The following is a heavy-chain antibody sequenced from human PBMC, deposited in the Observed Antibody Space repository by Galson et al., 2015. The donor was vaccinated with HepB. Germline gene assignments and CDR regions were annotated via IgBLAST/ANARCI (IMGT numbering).Heavy chain of an antibody. Sequence: TLSLTCTVSGGSISSGGYYWSWIRQHPGKGLEWIGYIYYSGSTYYNPSLKSRVTISVDTSKNQFSLKLSSVTAADTAVYYCARAEPTLGYWGSTSCYTFDIWGQGTMVTVSS. CDR2: IYYSGST. D-gene: IGHD2-2*02. V-gene: IGHV4-31*03. J-gene: IGHJ3*02. CDR1: GGSISSGGYY. CDR3: ARAEPTLGYWGSTSCYTFDI.